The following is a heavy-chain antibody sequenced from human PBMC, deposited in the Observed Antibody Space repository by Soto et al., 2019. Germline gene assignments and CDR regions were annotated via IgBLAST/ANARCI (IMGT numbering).Heavy chain of an antibody. CDR3: AKGDYNNFLDY. Sequence: SLRLSCAASGFTFSDYGMHWVRQAPGKGLEWVGVILYDGSYQYYGDSVKGRFIISRDNSKDTLYLQMNSVRAEDTAVYYCAKGDYNNFLDYWGLGTLVTVSS. V-gene: IGHV3-30*18. CDR2: ILYDGSYQ. J-gene: IGHJ4*02. CDR1: GFTFSDYG. D-gene: IGHD4-4*01.